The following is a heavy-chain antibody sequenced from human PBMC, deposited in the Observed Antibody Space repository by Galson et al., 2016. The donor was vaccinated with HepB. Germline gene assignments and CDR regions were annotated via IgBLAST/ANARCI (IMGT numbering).Heavy chain of an antibody. CDR2: VYDSGST. J-gene: IGHJ5*02. CDR3: ARHIPTRSYYDNSGPFNWIDP. V-gene: IGHV4-39*01. D-gene: IGHD3-22*01. CDR1: GGSISSSGYY. Sequence: ETLSLTCTVSGGSISSSGYYWGWIRQPPGKGLEWIGSVYDSGSTYDNPSLKRRVTISVDSSTNHFSLRLTSVTAAATAVYYCARHIPTRSYYDNSGPFNWIDPWGQGTLVTVSS.